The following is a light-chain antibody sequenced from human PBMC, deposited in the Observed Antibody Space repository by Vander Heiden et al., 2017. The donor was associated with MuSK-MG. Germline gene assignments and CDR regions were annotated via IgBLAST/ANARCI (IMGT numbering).Light chain of an antibody. Sequence: EIVLTQSPATLSLSPGERATLSCRASQSVSSYLAWYQQKPGQAPGSLVYDASNRAPGIPARFSGSGSGTDFTLTISSLEPEDFAFYYCQQRGNWPITFGQGTRLEIK. J-gene: IGKJ5*01. CDR1: QSVSSY. V-gene: IGKV3-11*01. CDR3: QQRGNWPIT. CDR2: DAS.